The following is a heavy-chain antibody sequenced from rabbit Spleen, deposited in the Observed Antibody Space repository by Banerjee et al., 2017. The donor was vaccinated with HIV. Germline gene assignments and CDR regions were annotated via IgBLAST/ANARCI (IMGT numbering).Heavy chain of an antibody. CDR3: ARDTSTSFSTYGMDL. CDR1: GVSFSFSSY. CDR2: IYAGSSSNT. Sequence: QEQLEESGGGLVKPGASLTLTCTASGVSFSFSSYMCRVRQAPGKGLEWIACIYAGSSSNTYSATWAKGRFTISKTSSTTVTLQMTSLTAADTATYFCARDTSTSFSTYGMDLWGPGTLVTVS. J-gene: IGHJ6*01. D-gene: IGHD1-1*01. V-gene: IGHV1S45*01.